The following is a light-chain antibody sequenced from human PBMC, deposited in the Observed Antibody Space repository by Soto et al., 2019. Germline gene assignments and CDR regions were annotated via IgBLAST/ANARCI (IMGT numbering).Light chain of an antibody. CDR2: DAS. V-gene: IGKV3-20*01. CDR3: QQYGSSLPIT. Sequence: EIVMTQSPATLSVSPGERATLSCRASQSVNIYLAWYQQKPGQAPRLLIYDASNRATGIPARFSGSGSGTDFTLTIRRLEPEDFAVYYCQQYGSSLPITVGQGTRLEIK. CDR1: QSVNIY. J-gene: IGKJ5*01.